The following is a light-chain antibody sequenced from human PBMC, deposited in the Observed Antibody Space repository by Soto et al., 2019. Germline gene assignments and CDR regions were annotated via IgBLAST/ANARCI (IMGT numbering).Light chain of an antibody. Sequence: EIVLTHSPATLALSPGERATLSCRASQRVTSYLAWYQHKPGEAPRLLIYDASNRATGIPARFSGSGSGTDCTLTISSLEPEDFAVYYCQQRGNWPLTFGGGTKVEIK. J-gene: IGKJ4*01. CDR1: QRVTSY. V-gene: IGKV3-11*01. CDR3: QQRGNWPLT. CDR2: DAS.